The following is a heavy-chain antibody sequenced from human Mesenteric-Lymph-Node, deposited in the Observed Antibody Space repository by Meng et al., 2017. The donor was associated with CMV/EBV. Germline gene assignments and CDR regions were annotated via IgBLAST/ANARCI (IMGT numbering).Heavy chain of an antibody. D-gene: IGHD1-14*01. CDR1: GYAFSMYA. Sequence: GGSLRLSCAASGYAFSMYAMSWVRRAPGKGLEWVSTFSGSGGSTYYANSVKGRFTVSRDDSKKTLYLEMNSLRVEDTAVYYCAKGGSRTPYYGMDVWGQGTTVTVSS. CDR3: AKGGSRTPYYGMDV. CDR2: FSGSGGST. J-gene: IGHJ6*02. V-gene: IGHV3-23*01.